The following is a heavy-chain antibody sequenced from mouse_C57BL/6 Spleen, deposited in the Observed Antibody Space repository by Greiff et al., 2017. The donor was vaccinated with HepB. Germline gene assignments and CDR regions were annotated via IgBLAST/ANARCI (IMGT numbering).Heavy chain of an antibody. CDR2: INPNNGGT. CDR1: GYTFTDYY. D-gene: IGHD1-1*01. J-gene: IGHJ2*01. Sequence: VQLQQSGPELVKPGASVKISCKASGYTFTDYYMNWVKQSHGKSLEWIGDINPNNGGTSYNQKFKGKATLTVDKSSSTAYMELRSLTSEDSAVYYCARGETTVVANYFDYWGQGTTLTVSS. V-gene: IGHV1-26*01. CDR3: ARGETTVVANYFDY.